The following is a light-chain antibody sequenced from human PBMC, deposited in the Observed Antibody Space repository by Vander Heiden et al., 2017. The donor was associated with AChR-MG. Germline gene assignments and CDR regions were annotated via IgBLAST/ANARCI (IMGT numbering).Light chain of an antibody. Sequence: QSALTQPASVSGSPGQSITISCTGSGSDVGGHESVSWYQQRPGKAPQRMMYDVTQRPSGVSNRFSGSKSGDKASLTISGLRAEDEASYYCSSYTTFNTGVFGGGTKVTVL. CDR1: GSDVGGHES. CDR3: SSYTTFNTGV. V-gene: IGLV2-14*01. CDR2: DVT. J-gene: IGLJ3*02.